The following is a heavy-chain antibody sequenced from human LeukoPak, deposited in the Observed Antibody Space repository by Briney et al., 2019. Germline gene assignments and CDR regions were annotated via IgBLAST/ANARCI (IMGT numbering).Heavy chain of an antibody. Sequence: GGSLRLSCVASGLIFSNAWMGWVRQAPGKGLEWVGRIKSKPDGGTTDYAAPVAGRFTISRDDSKTTLYLQMNSLKTEDTAIYYCATGGPHSSGFPYDYWGQGILVTVSS. D-gene: IGHD3-22*01. CDR3: ATGGPHSSGFPYDY. V-gene: IGHV3-15*01. CDR1: GLIFSNAW. J-gene: IGHJ4*02. CDR2: IKSKPDGGTT.